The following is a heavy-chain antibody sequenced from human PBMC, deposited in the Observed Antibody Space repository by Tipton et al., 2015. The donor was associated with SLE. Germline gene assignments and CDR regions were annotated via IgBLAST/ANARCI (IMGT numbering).Heavy chain of an antibody. Sequence: LRLSCTVSGGSISSYYWSWIRQPAGKGLEWIGRIYTSGGTNYNPSLKSRVTMSVDTSKNQFSRKLSSVTAADTAVYYCARDIGIAAQRGWFDPWGPGTLVTVSS. CDR3: ARDIGIAAQRGWFDP. CDR1: GGSISSYY. J-gene: IGHJ5*02. V-gene: IGHV4-4*07. D-gene: IGHD6-13*01. CDR2: IYTSGGT.